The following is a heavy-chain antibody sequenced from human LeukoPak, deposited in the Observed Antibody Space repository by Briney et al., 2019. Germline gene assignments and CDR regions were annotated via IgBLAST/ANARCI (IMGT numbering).Heavy chain of an antibody. Sequence: SETLSLTCAVYGGSFSGYYWSWIRQPPGKGLEWIGEINHSGSTNYNPSLKSRVTIPVDTSKNQFSLKLSSVTAADMAVYYCARGVAVSSSGWYNYWGQGTLVTVSS. D-gene: IGHD6-19*01. CDR2: INHSGST. CDR3: ARGVAVSSSGWYNY. J-gene: IGHJ4*02. CDR1: GGSFSGYY. V-gene: IGHV4-34*01.